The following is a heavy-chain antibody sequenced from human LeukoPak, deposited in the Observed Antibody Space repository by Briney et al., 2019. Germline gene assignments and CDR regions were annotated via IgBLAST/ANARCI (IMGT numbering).Heavy chain of an antibody. CDR3: AKDLTMVSYYYYYGMDV. CDR1: GFTFNTYA. D-gene: IGHD2-8*01. Sequence: GGSLRLSCAASGFTFNTYAMHWVRQAAGMGLEWVAVISSAGSTKYYADSVKGRFTISRDNSKNTLYLQMNSLRAEDTAVYYCAKDLTMVSYYYYYGMDVWGQGTTVTVSS. CDR2: ISSAGSTK. V-gene: IGHV3-30-3*01. J-gene: IGHJ6*02.